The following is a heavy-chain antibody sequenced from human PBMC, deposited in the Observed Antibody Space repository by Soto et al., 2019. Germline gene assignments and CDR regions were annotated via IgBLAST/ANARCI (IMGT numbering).Heavy chain of an antibody. D-gene: IGHD6-19*01. V-gene: IGHV4-39*01. J-gene: IGHJ4*02. Sequence: SETLSLTCTVSGGSISSSSYYWGWIRQPPGKGLEWIGSIYYSGSTYYNPSLKSRVTISVDTSKNQFSLKLSSVTVADTAVYYCARVSSGWPFDYWGQGTLVTVSS. CDR3: ARVSSGWPFDY. CDR2: IYYSGST. CDR1: GGSISSSSYY.